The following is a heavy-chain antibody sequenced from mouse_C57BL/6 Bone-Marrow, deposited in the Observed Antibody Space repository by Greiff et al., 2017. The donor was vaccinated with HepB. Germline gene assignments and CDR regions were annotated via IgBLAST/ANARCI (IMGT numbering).Heavy chain of an antibody. CDR3: ALPYDYDGAWFAY. CDR1: GYTFTSYW. J-gene: IGHJ3*01. D-gene: IGHD2-4*01. Sequence: QVHVKQPGAELVRPGSSVKLSCKASGYTFTSYWMHWVKQRPIQGLEWIGNIDPSDSETHYNQKFKDKATLTVDKSSSTAYMQLSSLTSEDSAVYYCALPYDYDGAWFAYWGQGTLVTVSA. CDR2: IDPSDSET. V-gene: IGHV1-52*01.